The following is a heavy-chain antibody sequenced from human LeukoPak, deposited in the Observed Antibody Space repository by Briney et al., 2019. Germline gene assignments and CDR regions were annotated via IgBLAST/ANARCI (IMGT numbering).Heavy chain of an antibody. Sequence: GASLRLSCAASGFTFSSYAMSWVCQAPGKGLEWVSAISGSGGSTYYADSVKGRFTISRDNSKNTLYLQMNSLRAEDTAVYYCAKDGRGATMFYYGMDVWGQGTTVTVSS. D-gene: IGHD1-26*01. CDR1: GFTFSSYA. CDR3: AKDGRGATMFYYGMDV. V-gene: IGHV3-23*01. J-gene: IGHJ6*02. CDR2: ISGSGGST.